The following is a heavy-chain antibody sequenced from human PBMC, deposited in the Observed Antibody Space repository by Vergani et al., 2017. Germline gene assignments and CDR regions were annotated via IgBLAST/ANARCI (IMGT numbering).Heavy chain of an antibody. CDR3: ARDGVGSGWYEKGAYMDV. Sequence: EVQLVESGGGLVQPGGSLRLSCAASGFTFSSYWMHWVRQAPGKGLVWVSRINSDGSSTCYADSVKGRFTISRDNAKNTLYLQMNSLRSEDTAVYYCARDGVGSGWYEKGAYMDVWGKGP. V-gene: IGHV3-74*01. CDR1: GFTFSSYW. J-gene: IGHJ6*03. D-gene: IGHD6-19*01. CDR2: INSDGSST.